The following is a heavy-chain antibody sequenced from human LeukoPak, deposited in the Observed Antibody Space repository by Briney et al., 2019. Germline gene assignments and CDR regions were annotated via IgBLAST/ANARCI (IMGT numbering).Heavy chain of an antibody. D-gene: IGHD3-10*02. J-gene: IGHJ6*04. CDR3: AELGITMIGGV. CDR1: GFTFSSYE. V-gene: IGHV3-48*03. CDR2: ISSSGNTI. Sequence: GGSLRLSCAASGFTFSSYEMNWVRQAPGKGLEWVSYISSSGNTIYYADSVKGRFTISRDNAKNSLYLQMNGLRAEDTAVYYCAELGITMIGGVWGKGTTVTISS.